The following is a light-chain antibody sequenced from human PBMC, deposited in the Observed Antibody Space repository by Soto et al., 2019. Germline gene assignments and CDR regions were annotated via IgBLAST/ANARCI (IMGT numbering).Light chain of an antibody. Sequence: EIVMTQSPVTLSMSPGERATLSCRSSQTVSRNLAWYQQKPGQAPRLLFYGASNRAAGIPARFSGSGSGTDFTLTISSLEPEDFAIYYCQQRQYWPPITFGQGTRLEIK. CDR2: GAS. CDR3: QQRQYWPPIT. CDR1: QTVSRN. J-gene: IGKJ5*01. V-gene: IGKV3-11*01.